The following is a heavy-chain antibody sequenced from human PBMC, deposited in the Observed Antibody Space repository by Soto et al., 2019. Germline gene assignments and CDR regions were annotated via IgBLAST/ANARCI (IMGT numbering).Heavy chain of an antibody. D-gene: IGHD1-26*01. V-gene: IGHV1-18*01. CDR3: AGAVTARVAVGATTTDYYYGMDV. CDR1: GYTFTSYG. Sequence: QVQLVQSGAEVKKPGASVKVSCKASGYTFTSYGISWVRQAPGQGLEWMGWISAYNGNTNYAQKLQGRGTMTTDTTTSTAYRELRSLKSDDKAVYYCAGAVTARVAVGATTTDYYYGMDVWGQGTTVTVSS. J-gene: IGHJ6*02. CDR2: ISAYNGNT.